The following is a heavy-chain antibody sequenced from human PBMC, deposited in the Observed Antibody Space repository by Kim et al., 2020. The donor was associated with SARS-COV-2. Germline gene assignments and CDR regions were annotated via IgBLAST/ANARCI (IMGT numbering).Heavy chain of an antibody. CDR1: GFTFRSYV. V-gene: IGHV3-23*01. CDR3: AQGPRGVRLTYFDN. D-gene: IGHD3-10*01. Sequence: GGSLRLSCVASGFTFRSYVMAWVRQAPGKGLEWVSIISGSSGDKTYYADSVKGRFTISRDNTKNTLYLQMDSLRAEDTGVYYCAQGPRGVRLTYFDNWGQGTLFTVSS. CDR2: ISGSSGDKT. J-gene: IGHJ4*02.